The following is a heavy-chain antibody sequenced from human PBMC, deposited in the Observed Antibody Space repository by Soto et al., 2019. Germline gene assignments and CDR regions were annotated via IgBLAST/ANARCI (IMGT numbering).Heavy chain of an antibody. CDR3: ARDPGIGNRPFERHPFDY. CDR1: GGTFSSYA. J-gene: IGHJ4*02. D-gene: IGHD3-9*01. V-gene: IGHV1-69*13. Sequence: AASVKVSCKASGGTFSSYAISWVRQAPGQGLEWMGGIIPIFGTANYAQKFQGRVTITADESTSTAYMELSSLRSEDTAVYYCARDPGIGNRPFERHPFDYWGQGTLVTVSS. CDR2: IIPIFGTA.